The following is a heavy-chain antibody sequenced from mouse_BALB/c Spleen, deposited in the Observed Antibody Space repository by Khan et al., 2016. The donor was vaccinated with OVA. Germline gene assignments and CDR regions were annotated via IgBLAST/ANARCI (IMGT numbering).Heavy chain of an antibody. D-gene: IGHD2-1*01. CDR1: GFTFSSFA. Sequence: EVQLQESGGGLVKPGGSLKLSCAASGFTFSSFAMSWVRQTPEKRLEWVATISSAGTYTYYPDSVQGRFTISRANAKNTLYLQMNSLRSEDTAMYYCANGNYGWFAYWGQGTLVTVSA. J-gene: IGHJ3*01. V-gene: IGHV5-9-3*01. CDR3: ANGNYGWFAY. CDR2: ISSAGTYT.